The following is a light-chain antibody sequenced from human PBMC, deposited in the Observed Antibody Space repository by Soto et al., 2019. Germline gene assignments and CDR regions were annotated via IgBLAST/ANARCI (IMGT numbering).Light chain of an antibody. CDR2: DAS. CDR3: HQQGSSPWT. CDR1: QSVSNNY. Sequence: EIVLTQSPATLSLSPGDRATLSCGASQSVSNNYLAWYQHKPGLAPRVLIYDASTRATGNPDRFSGSGSGTAFALTISRLEPEDFAVYYCHQQGSSPWTFGQGTKVETK. V-gene: IGKV3D-20*01. J-gene: IGKJ1*01.